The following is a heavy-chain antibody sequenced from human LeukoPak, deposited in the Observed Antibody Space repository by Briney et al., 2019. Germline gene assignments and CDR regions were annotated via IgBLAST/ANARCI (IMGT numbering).Heavy chain of an antibody. V-gene: IGHV1-69*06. CDR2: IIPIFGTA. CDR3: ARDSTLHDAFDI. Sequence: SVKVSCKASSYTFTSYGISWVRQAPGQGLEWMGGIIPIFGTANYAQKFQGRVTITADKSTSTAYMELSSLRSEDTAVYYCARDSTLHDAFDIWGQGTMVTVSS. J-gene: IGHJ3*02. CDR1: SYTFTSYG. D-gene: IGHD2-2*01.